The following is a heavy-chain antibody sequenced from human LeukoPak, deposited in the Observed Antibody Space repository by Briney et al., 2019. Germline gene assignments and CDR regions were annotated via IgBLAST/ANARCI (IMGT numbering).Heavy chain of an antibody. CDR3: ARDGSGRSNGGDAFDI. V-gene: IGHV4-34*01. D-gene: IGHD3-10*01. CDR2: INHSGST. J-gene: IGHJ3*02. Sequence: PSETLSLTCAVYGGSFSGYYWSWIRQPPGKGLEWIGEINHSGSTNYNPSLKSRVTISVDTSKNQFSLKLSYVTAADTAVYYCARDGSGRSNGGDAFDIWGQGTMVTVSS. CDR1: GGSFSGYY.